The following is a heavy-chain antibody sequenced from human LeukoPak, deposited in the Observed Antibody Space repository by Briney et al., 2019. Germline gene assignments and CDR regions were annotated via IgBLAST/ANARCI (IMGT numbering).Heavy chain of an antibody. CDR2: TSSGAIA. J-gene: IGHJ3*02. CDR1: GFSVSRNY. D-gene: IGHD4-17*01. CDR3: ARDPTVTNFHDAFDI. V-gene: IGHV3-53*01. Sequence: GGSLRLSCAASGFSVSRNYMSWVRQAPGKGLEWVSLTSSGAIASYADSVKGRFTISRDNSKNTLFLQMNSLRAEDTAMYYCARDPTVTNFHDAFDIWGQGTMVTVSS.